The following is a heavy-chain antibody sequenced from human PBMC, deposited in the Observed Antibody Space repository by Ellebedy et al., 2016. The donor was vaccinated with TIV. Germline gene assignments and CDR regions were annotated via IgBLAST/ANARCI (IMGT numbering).Heavy chain of an antibody. CDR1: GFTFSSYS. V-gene: IGHV3-7*01. CDR3: ARGRNFDWLPSYY. Sequence: GESLKISXAASGFTFSSYSMNWVRQAPGKGLEWVANINQDGSEKYYVDSVKGRFTISRDNAKNSLYLQMNSLRADDTAVYYCARGRNFDWLPSYYWGQGTLVTVSS. J-gene: IGHJ4*02. D-gene: IGHD3-9*01. CDR2: INQDGSEK.